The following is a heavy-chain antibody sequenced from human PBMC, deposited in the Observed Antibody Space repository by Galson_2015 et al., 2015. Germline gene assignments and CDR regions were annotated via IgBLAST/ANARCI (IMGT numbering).Heavy chain of an antibody. V-gene: IGHV3-48*02. D-gene: IGHD6-19*01. CDR1: GFIFSTSV. CDR3: LRRISVTAYDY. CDR2: ITGGSDTI. Sequence: ALRLFCAASGFIFSTSVMTWVRPARGRGLEWVALITGGSDTIYYADSVKGRFTISRDNAKNSLYLQMNSLRDEDTAVYYCLRRISVTAYDYWGQGTLVTVSS. J-gene: IGHJ4*02.